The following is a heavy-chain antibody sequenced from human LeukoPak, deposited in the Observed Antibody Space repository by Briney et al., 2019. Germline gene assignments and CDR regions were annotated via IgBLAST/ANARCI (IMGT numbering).Heavy chain of an antibody. CDR2: INQDGNAK. J-gene: IGHJ4*02. CDR1: GFTFSNYW. CDR3: ARVNPDYGDNHFDY. Sequence: PGGSLRLSCAASGFTFSNYWMTWVRHAPGKGLEWVANINQDGNAKYYVDSVKGRFTISRDNAKNSLYLQMNSLRAEDTAVYYCARVNPDYGDNHFDYWGQGTLVTVSS. V-gene: IGHV3-7*01. D-gene: IGHD4-17*01.